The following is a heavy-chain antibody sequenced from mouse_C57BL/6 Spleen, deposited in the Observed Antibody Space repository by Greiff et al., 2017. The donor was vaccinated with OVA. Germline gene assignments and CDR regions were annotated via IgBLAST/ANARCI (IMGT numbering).Heavy chain of an antibody. D-gene: IGHD1-1*01. V-gene: IGHV1-81*01. J-gene: IGHJ4*01. Sequence: VQLQESGAELARPGASVKLSCKASGYTFTSYGISWVKQRTGQGLEWIGAIYPRSGNTYYNAKFKGKATLTADKSSSTAYMELRSLTSEDSAVYFCARWTTVVGNAMDYWGQGTSVTVSS. CDR1: GYTFTSYG. CDR3: ARWTTVVGNAMDY. CDR2: IYPRSGNT.